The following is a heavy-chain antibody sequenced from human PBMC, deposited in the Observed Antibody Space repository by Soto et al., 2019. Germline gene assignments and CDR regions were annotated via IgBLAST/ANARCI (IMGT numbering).Heavy chain of an antibody. CDR2: INHSGST. Sequence: SETLSLTCAVYGGSFSGYYWSWIRQPPGKGLEWIGEINHSGSTNYNPSLKSRVTISVDTSKNQFSLKLSSVTAADTAVYYCARAPEGRGTHMDVWGKGTTVTVSS. J-gene: IGHJ6*03. CDR1: GGSFSGYY. V-gene: IGHV4-34*01. CDR3: ARAPEGRGTHMDV.